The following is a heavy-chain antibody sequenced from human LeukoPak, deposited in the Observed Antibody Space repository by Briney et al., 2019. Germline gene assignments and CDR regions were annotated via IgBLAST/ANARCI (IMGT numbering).Heavy chain of an antibody. CDR2: IYYSGST. J-gene: IGHJ5*02. V-gene: IGHV4-59*01. D-gene: IGHD2-8*02. CDR1: GGSISSYY. Sequence: PSETLSLTCTVSGGSISSYYWSWIRQPPGKGLEWIGYIYYSGSTNYNPSLKSRVTISVDTFKNQFSLKLSSVTAADTAVYYCARATGWFDPWGQGTLVTVSS. CDR3: ARATGWFDP.